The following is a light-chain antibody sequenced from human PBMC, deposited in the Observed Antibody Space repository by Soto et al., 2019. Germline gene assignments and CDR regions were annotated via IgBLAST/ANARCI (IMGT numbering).Light chain of an antibody. V-gene: IGKV3-20*01. CDR2: GAS. J-gene: IGKJ1*01. CDR1: QSVSSSY. CDR3: QPYGSSPWP. Sequence: VLTQSPGTLSLSSRERETLSCRASQSVSSSYLAWYQQKPGQAPRLLIHGASSRATGIPDRFSGNRPGKAFTLTISSLEPQDFAVYYRQPYGSSPWPFGQRARV.